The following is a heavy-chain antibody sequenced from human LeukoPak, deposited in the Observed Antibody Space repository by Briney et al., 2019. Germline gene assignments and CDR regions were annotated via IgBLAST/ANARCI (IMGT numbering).Heavy chain of an antibody. CDR1: GFSFSSYA. V-gene: IGHV3-30*04. Sequence: GGSLRLSCAASGFSFSSYAMHWVRQVPGKGLEWLTIISYGGSTKYHADSVKDRFTVSRDNSKKTLYLQMKSLRAEDTAVYYCARDWRFGEFIFDYWGQGTLVTVSS. CDR3: ARDWRFGEFIFDY. CDR2: ISYGGSTK. D-gene: IGHD3-10*01. J-gene: IGHJ4*02.